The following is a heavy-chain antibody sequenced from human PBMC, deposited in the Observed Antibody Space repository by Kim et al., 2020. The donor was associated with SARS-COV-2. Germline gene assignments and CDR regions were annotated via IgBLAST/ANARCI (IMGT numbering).Heavy chain of an antibody. D-gene: IGHD3-16*01. J-gene: IGHJ4*02. Sequence: GESLKISCKGSGYSFTSYWISWVRQMPGKGLEWMGRIDPSDSYTNYSPSFQGHVTISADKSISTAYLQWSSLKASDTAMYYCARQPDTSQIVGGGDYWGQGTLVTVSS. V-gene: IGHV5-10-1*01. CDR2: IDPSDSYT. CDR1: GYSFTSYW. CDR3: ARQPDTSQIVGGGDY.